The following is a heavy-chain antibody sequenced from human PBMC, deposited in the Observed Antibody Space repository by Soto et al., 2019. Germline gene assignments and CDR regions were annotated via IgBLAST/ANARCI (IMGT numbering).Heavy chain of an antibody. Sequence: ASVKVSCKASGYTFTSYAMHWVRQAPGQRLEWMGWINAGNGNTKYSQKFQGRVTITRDTSASTAYMELSSLRSEDTAVYYCARDGHYYGSGSYLTGFDPWGQGTLVTVSS. CDR3: ARDGHYYGSGSYLTGFDP. CDR2: INAGNGNT. V-gene: IGHV1-3*01. CDR1: GYTFTSYA. J-gene: IGHJ5*02. D-gene: IGHD3-10*01.